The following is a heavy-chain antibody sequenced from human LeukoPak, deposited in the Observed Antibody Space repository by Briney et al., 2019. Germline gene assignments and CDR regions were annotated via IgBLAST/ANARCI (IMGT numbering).Heavy chain of an antibody. Sequence: GGSLRLSCAVSGFTVSGDYMSWVRQAPGKGLEWVSAISGGAASTNYADSVKGRFTISRDNSKNTLHLQMNSLRADDTALYYCAKSGRYCSAGSCYQEASLDYWGQGTLVTVSS. CDR2: ISGGAAST. CDR1: GFTVSGDY. CDR3: AKSGRYCSAGSCYQEASLDY. V-gene: IGHV3-23*01. J-gene: IGHJ4*02. D-gene: IGHD2-15*01.